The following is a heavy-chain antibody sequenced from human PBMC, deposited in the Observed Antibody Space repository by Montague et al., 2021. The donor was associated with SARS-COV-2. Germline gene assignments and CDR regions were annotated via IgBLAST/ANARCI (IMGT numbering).Heavy chain of an antibody. CDR2: RLLTGKK. Sequence: GCRLLTGKKYYTPSLRSRLSISADTSKNQFSLKLSSVTAADTAVYYCSRVIIGTTYYFDYWGQGTRVPVSS. D-gene: IGHD1-7*01. CDR3: SRVIIGTTYYFDY. V-gene: IGHV4-30-4*01. J-gene: IGHJ4*02.